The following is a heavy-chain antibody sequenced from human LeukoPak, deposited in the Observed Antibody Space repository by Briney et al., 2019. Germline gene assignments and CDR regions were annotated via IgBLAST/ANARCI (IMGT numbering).Heavy chain of an antibody. J-gene: IGHJ4*02. CDR2: IYHSGST. D-gene: IGHD6-6*01. V-gene: IGHV4-30-2*01. Sequence: SQTLSLTCTVSGGSISSGGYYWSWIRQPPGKGLEWIGYIYHSGSTYYNLSLKSRVTISVDRSKNQFSLKLSSVTAADTAVYYCARLPPPKAARPIYYFDYWGQGTLVTVSS. CDR1: GGSISSGGYY. CDR3: ARLPPPKAARPIYYFDY.